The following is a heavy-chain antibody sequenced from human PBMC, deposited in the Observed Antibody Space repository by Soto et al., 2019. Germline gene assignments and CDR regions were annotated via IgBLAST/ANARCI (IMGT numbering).Heavy chain of an antibody. CDR3: AKSTGVLATTVGAFDG. CDR2: ISGSGADS. CDR1: GFTFSRYA. J-gene: IGHJ3*01. Sequence: EVQLLESGGGVVQPGGSLRLSCTASGFTFSRYAMSWVRQAPGKGLERVSAISGSGADSYDSDSVKGRFLISRDNSQNTLSLQMNSLRAEDTAVYYCAKSTGVLATTVGAFDGWGQWTMVTVS. D-gene: IGHD5-12*01. V-gene: IGHV3-23*01.